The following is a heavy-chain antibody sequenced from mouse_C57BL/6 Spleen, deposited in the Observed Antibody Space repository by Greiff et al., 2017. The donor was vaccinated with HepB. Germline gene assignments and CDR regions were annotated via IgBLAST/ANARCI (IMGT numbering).Heavy chain of an antibody. J-gene: IGHJ3*01. CDR3: ARELEFAY. CDR1: GYTFTDYY. Sequence: EVKLQQSGPELVKPGASVKISCKASGYTFTDYYMNWVKQSHGKSLEWIGDINPNNGGTSYNQKFKGKATLTVDKSSSTAYMELRSLTSEDSAVYYCARELEFAYWGQGTLVTVSA. D-gene: IGHD4-1*01. CDR2: INPNNGGT. V-gene: IGHV1-26*01.